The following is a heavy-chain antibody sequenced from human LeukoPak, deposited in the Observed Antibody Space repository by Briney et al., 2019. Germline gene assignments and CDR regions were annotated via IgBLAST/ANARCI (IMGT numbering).Heavy chain of an antibody. CDR3: ARDPLGVVIGFDYYYGMDV. CDR1: GGTFSSYA. D-gene: IGHD3-3*01. Sequence: SVKVSCKASGGTFSSYAISWVRQAPGQGLEWMGGIIPIFGTANYAQKFQGRVTITADESTSTAYMELSSLRSEDTAVYYCARDPLGVVIGFDYYYGMDVWGQGTTVTVSS. J-gene: IGHJ6*02. CDR2: IIPIFGTA. V-gene: IGHV1-69*13.